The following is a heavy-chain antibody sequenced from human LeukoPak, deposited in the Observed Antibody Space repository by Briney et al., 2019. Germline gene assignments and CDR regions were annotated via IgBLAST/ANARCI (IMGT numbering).Heavy chain of an antibody. CDR3: ATAGSWQGALDY. Sequence: SETLSLTCAVYGGSFSGYYWSWIRQPPGKGLEWIGEINHSGSTNYNPSLKSRVTISGDTSKNQFSLKLSSVTAADTAVYYCATAGSWQGALDYWGQGTLVTVSS. V-gene: IGHV4-34*01. CDR1: GGSFSGYY. J-gene: IGHJ4*02. CDR2: INHSGST. D-gene: IGHD6-13*01.